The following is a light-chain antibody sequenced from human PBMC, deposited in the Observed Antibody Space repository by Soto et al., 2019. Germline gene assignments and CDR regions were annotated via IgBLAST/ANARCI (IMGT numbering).Light chain of an antibody. CDR1: SSDVGTYNY. J-gene: IGLJ3*02. V-gene: IGLV2-14*01. CDR3: CSYAGSYTLWV. Sequence: QSALIQPASVSGSPGQSITISCTGTSSDVGTYNYVSWYQQHPGKAPKLMIYEVSNRPSGVSNRFSGSKFGNTASLTISGLQAEDEADYYCCSYAGSYTLWVLGGGTKLTVL. CDR2: EVS.